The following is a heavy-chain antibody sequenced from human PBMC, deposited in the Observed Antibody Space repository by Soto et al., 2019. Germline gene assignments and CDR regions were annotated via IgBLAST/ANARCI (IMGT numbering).Heavy chain of an antibody. J-gene: IGHJ6*02. CDR3: ARRSATMVRGGTTFYYYYGMDV. CDR2: IYYSGST. D-gene: IGHD3-10*01. Sequence: PSETLSLTCTGSGGSISSYYWSWIRQPSGKGLEWIGYIYYSGSTNYNPSLKSRVTISVDTSKNQFSLKLSSVTAADTAVYYCARRSATMVRGGTTFYYYYGMDVWGQGTTVT. CDR1: GGSISSYY. V-gene: IGHV4-59*01.